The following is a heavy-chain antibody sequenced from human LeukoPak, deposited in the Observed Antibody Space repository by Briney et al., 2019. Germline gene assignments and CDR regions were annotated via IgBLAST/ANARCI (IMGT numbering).Heavy chain of an antibody. D-gene: IGHD1-26*01. V-gene: IGHV1-2*02. CDR2: INPNSGGT. CDR1: GYTFTGYY. Sequence: ASVKVSCKASGYTFTGYYMHWVRQAPGQGLEWMGWINPNSGGTNYAQKFQGRVTMTRDTSISTAYMELSRLRSDDTAVYYCARGARIVGATNYFDYWGQGTLVTVSS. J-gene: IGHJ4*02. CDR3: ARGARIVGATNYFDY.